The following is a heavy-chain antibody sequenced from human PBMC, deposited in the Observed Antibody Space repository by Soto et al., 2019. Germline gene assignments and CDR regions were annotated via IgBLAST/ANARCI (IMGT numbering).Heavy chain of an antibody. Sequence: GASVKVSCKASGYTFTSYAMHWVRQAPGQRLEWMGWINAGNGNTKYSQKFQGRVTITRDTSASTAYMELSSLRSEDTAVYYCARDRGAAAGMDWFDPWGQGTLVTVSS. V-gene: IGHV1-3*01. J-gene: IGHJ5*02. CDR3: ARDRGAAAGMDWFDP. D-gene: IGHD6-13*01. CDR2: INAGNGNT. CDR1: GYTFTSYA.